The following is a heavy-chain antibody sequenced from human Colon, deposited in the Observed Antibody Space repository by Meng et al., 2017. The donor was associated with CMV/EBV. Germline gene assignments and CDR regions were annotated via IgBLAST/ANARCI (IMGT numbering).Heavy chain of an antibody. Sequence: GESLKISCAASGFTFSSYGIHWVRQAPGKGLEWVAFLRYDGSKKYYSDSVKGRFTISRDNSKNTVDLQMNSLRAEDTALYPCAKDRQFYGSGSYFDFWGQGTLVTVSS. CDR2: LRYDGSKK. J-gene: IGHJ4*02. V-gene: IGHV3-30*02. CDR1: GFTFSSYG. CDR3: AKDRQFYGSGSYFDF. D-gene: IGHD3-10*01.